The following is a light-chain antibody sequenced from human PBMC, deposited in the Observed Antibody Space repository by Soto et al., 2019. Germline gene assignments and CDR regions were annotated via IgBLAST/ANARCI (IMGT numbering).Light chain of an antibody. J-gene: IGLJ2*01. V-gene: IGLV2-14*01. CDR3: SSYTGSTTVV. CDR2: EVS. Sequence: QSALTQPAPVSGSPGQSITISCTGTNSDVGAFEYVSWYQQHPGKAPKILIYEVSNRPSGVSNRFSGSKSGNTASLTISGLQAEDEADYYCSSYTGSTTVVFGGGTKLTVL. CDR1: NSDVGAFEY.